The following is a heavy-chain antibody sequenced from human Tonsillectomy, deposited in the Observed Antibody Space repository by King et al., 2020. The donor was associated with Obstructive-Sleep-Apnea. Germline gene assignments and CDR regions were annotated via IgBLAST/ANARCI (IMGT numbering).Heavy chain of an antibody. Sequence: QLQESGPGLVKPSETLSLTCTVSGGSISSSNFHWGWIRQPPGQGLEWIGSIFYSGSTHYNPSLKSRVTISVDTSKNQFSLKLSSVTAADTAFYYCARLSLVLAATWDYWGQGSLVTVSS. V-gene: IGHV4-39*01. CDR2: IFYSGST. CDR1: GGSISSSNFH. CDR3: ARLSLVLAATWDY. D-gene: IGHD2-15*01. J-gene: IGHJ4*02.